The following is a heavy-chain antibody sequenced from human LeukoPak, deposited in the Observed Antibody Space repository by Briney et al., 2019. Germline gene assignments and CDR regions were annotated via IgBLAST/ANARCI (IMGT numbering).Heavy chain of an antibody. D-gene: IGHD4-17*01. V-gene: IGHV3-30-3*01. CDR2: ISYDGSNK. CDR3: ARSYGDYAPDDY. CDR1: GFTFNIYW. Sequence: GGSLRLSCAASGFTFNIYWMTWVRQAPGKGLEWVAVISYDGSNKYYADSVKGRFTISRDSSKNTLYLQMNSLRAEDTAVYYCARSYGDYAPDDYWGQGTLVTVSS. J-gene: IGHJ4*02.